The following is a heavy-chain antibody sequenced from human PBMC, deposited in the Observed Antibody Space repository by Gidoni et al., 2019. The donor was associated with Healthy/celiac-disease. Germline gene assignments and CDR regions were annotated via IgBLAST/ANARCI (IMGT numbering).Heavy chain of an antibody. V-gene: IGHV3-9*01. J-gene: IGHJ4*02. Sequence: EVQRVESGGGLVQRGRSLRLPCAASGFTFDDYSMHWVRPAPGKGLGWVSGISWNSGSIGYADSVKGRFTISRDNAKNSLYLQMNSLRAEDTALYYCAKYLGEAAAGTGYFDYWGQGTLVTVSS. CDR3: AKYLGEAAAGTGYFDY. CDR1: GFTFDDYS. D-gene: IGHD6-13*01. CDR2: ISWNSGSI.